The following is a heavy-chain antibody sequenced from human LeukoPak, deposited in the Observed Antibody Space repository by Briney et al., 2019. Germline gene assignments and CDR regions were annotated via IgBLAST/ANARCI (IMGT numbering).Heavy chain of an antibody. J-gene: IGHJ4*02. CDR3: ARRYCSSTSCYSYFDY. CDR1: GLPFSSHW. Sequence: GGALRLLCAASGLPFSSHWMSWGRHAPGEGLGWVAKIKQDGSEKYYVDSVKGRFTISRDNAKNSLYLQMNSLRAEDTAVYYCARRYCSSTSCYSYFDYWGQGTLVTVSS. V-gene: IGHV3-7*03. D-gene: IGHD2-2*01. CDR2: IKQDGSEK.